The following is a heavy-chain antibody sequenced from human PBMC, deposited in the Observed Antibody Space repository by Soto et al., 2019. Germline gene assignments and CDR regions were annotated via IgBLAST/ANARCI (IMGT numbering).Heavy chain of an antibody. J-gene: IGHJ4*02. V-gene: IGHV4-31*03. Sequence: QVQLQESGPGLVKPSQTLSLTCTVSGDSISSGGYFWNWIRQHPGKGLEWIGYIYYSGSTDYNPSLKSRVTISVATSKTQFSLKLSSVTAADTAVYYCARGPGIWGQGPLVTVSS. CDR2: IYYSGST. CDR3: ARGPGI. CDR1: GDSISSGGYF.